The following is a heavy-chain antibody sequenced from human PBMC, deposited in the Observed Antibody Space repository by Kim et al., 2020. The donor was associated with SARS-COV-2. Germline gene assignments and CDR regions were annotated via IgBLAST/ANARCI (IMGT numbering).Heavy chain of an antibody. J-gene: IGHJ6*02. CDR2: IIPIFGTA. D-gene: IGHD2-2*01. CDR1: GGTFSSYA. Sequence: SVKVSCKASGGTFSSYAISWVRQAPGQGLEWMGGIIPIFGTANYAQKFQGRVTITADESTSTAYMELSSLRSEDTAVYYCARRYCSSTSCWYYYGMDVWGQGTTVTVSS. V-gene: IGHV1-69*13. CDR3: ARRYCSSTSCWYYYGMDV.